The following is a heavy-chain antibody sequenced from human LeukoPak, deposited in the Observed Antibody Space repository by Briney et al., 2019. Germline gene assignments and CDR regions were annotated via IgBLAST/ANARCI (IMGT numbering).Heavy chain of an antibody. V-gene: IGHV1-46*01. CDR3: ARDPCGGDCYNWFDP. J-gene: IGHJ5*02. CDR2: INPSGGST. CDR1: GYTFTSYY. D-gene: IGHD2-21*02. Sequence: ASVKVSCKASGYTFTSYYMHWVRQAPGQGLEWMGIINPSGGSTSYAQKFQGRVTMSRDMSTSTVYMELSSLRSEDTAVYYCARDPCGGDCYNWFDPWGQGTLVTVSS.